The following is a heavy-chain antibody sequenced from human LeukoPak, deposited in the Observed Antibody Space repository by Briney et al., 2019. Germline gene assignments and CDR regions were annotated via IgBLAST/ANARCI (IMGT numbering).Heavy chain of an antibody. J-gene: IGHJ5*02. CDR1: GGTFSSYA. CDR3: ARDISNRWFDP. V-gene: IGHV1-69*04. Sequence: GASVKVSCKASGGTFSSYAISWVRQAPGQGLEWMGRIIPILGIANYAQKFQGRVTITADKSTSTAYMELSSLRSEDTAVYYCARDISNRWFDPWSQGTLVTVSS. D-gene: IGHD1-14*01. CDR2: IIPILGIA.